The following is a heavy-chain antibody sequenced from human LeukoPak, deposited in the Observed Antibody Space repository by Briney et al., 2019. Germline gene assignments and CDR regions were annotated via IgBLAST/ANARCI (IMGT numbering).Heavy chain of an antibody. CDR1: GGTFSSYA. V-gene: IGHV1-69*04. CDR2: IIPILGIA. D-gene: IGHD5-18*01. J-gene: IGHJ3*02. CDR3: ATLYSYGREGAFDI. Sequence: SVKVSCKASGGTFSSYAISWVRQAPGQGLEWMGRIIPILGIANYAQKFQGRVTITADKSTSTAYMELSSLRSEDTAVYYCATLYSYGREGAFDIWGQGKMVTVSS.